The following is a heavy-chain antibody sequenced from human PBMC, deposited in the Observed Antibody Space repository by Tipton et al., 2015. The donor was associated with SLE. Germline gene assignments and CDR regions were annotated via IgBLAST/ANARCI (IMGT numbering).Heavy chain of an antibody. CDR3: ARDRGSGWDFDY. CDR1: GGSISSHC. V-gene: IGHV4-59*11. D-gene: IGHD6-19*01. J-gene: IGHJ4*02. Sequence: TLSLTCTVSGGSISSHCWSWIRQPPGKGLEWIGYIYYSGSTNYNPSLKSRVTISVDTSKNQFSLKLSSVTAADTAVYYCARDRGSGWDFDYWGQGTLVTVPS. CDR2: IYYSGST.